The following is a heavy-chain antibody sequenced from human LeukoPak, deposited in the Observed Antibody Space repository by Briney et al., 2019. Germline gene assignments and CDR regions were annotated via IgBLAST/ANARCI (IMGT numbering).Heavy chain of an antibody. CDR2: INPTGGGT. CDR3: ARAVCGGDCYSGFDY. CDR1: GYTFTGYY. V-gene: IGHV1-2*02. J-gene: IGHJ4*02. Sequence: ASVKVSCKASGYTFTGYYMHWVRQAPGQGLEWMGWINPTGGGTNYAQKFQGRVTMTRDTSISTAYMELSRLRSDDTAVYYCARAVCGGDCYSGFDYWGQGTLVTVSS. D-gene: IGHD2-21*01.